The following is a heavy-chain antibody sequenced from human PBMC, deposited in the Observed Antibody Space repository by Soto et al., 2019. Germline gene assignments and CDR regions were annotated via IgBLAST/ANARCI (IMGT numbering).Heavy chain of an antibody. J-gene: IGHJ5*02. CDR2: IIPIFGTA. CDR3: ARDVVVVPAAISWFDP. V-gene: IGHV1-69*01. D-gene: IGHD2-2*02. Sequence: QVQLVQSGAEVKKPGSSVKVPCKASGGTFSSYAISWVRQAPGQGLEWMGGIIPIFGTANYAQKFQGRVTITADESTSTAYMELSSLRSEDTAVYYCARDVVVVPAAISWFDPWGQGTLVTVSS. CDR1: GGTFSSYA.